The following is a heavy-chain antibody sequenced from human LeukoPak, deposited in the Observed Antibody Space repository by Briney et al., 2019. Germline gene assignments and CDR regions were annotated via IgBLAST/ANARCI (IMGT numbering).Heavy chain of an antibody. V-gene: IGHV4-59*01. D-gene: IGHD3-3*01. J-gene: IGHJ3*02. CDR3: ARGAGYYDFWSGYYRGAFDI. CDR2: IYYSGST. Sequence: SETLSLTCTVSGGSISSYYWSWIRQPPGKGLEWIGYIYYSGSTNYNPSLKSRVTISVGTSKNQFSLKLSSVTAADTAVYYCARGAGYYDFWSGYYRGAFDIWGQGTMVTVSS. CDR1: GGSISSYY.